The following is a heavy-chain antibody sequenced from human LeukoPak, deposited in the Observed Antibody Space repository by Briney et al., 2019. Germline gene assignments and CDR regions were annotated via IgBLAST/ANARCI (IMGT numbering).Heavy chain of an antibody. CDR3: ARGRRYCSSTSCRPAAYYYYYMDV. CDR2: INHSGST. Sequence: PSETLSLTCAVYSGSFSGYYWSWIRQPPGKGLEWIGEINHSGSTNYNPSLKSRVTISVDTSKNQFSLRLSSVTAADTAVYYCARGRRYCSSTSCRPAAYYYYYMDVWGKGTTVTVSS. J-gene: IGHJ6*03. D-gene: IGHD2-2*01. CDR1: SGSFSGYY. V-gene: IGHV4-34*01.